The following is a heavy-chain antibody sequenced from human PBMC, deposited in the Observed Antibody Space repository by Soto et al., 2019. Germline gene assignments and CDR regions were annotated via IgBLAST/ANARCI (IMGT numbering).Heavy chain of an antibody. CDR2: ISYDGSNK. J-gene: IGHJ6*02. Sequence: PGGSLRLSCAASGFTFSSYAMHLVRQAPGKGLEWVAVISYDGSNKYYADSVKGRFTISRDNSKNTLYLQMNSLRAEDTAVYYCAKESSSRAYYYYGMDVWGQGTTVTVSS. CDR3: AKESSSRAYYYYGMDV. D-gene: IGHD6-6*01. V-gene: IGHV3-30-3*01. CDR1: GFTFSSYA.